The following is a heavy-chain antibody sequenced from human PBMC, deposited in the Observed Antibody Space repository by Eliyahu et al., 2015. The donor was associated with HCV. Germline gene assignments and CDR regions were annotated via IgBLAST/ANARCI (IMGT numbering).Heavy chain of an antibody. CDR2: IYTSGST. CDR3: ARDIGALVVPAAIYRWFDP. CDR1: GGSISSGSYY. Sequence: QVQLQESGPGLVKPSQTLSLTCTVSGGSISSGSYYWSWIRQPAGKGLEWIGRIYTSGSTNYNPSLKSRVTISVDTSKNQFSLKLSSVTAADTAVYYCARDIGALVVPAAIYRWFDPWGQGTLVTVSS. V-gene: IGHV4-61*02. J-gene: IGHJ5*02. D-gene: IGHD2-2*02.